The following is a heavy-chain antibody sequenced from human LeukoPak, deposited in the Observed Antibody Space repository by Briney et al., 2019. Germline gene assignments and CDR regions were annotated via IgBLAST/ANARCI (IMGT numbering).Heavy chain of an antibody. D-gene: IGHD6-6*01. Sequence: SETLSLTCAVYGGSFSGYYWSWIRQPPGKGLEWIGEINHSGSTNHNPSPKSRVTISVDTSKNQFSLKLSSVTAADTAVYYCAREKYSSSPSRRIVDIWGQGTMVTVSS. J-gene: IGHJ3*02. CDR1: GGSFSGYY. CDR3: AREKYSSSPSRRIVDI. CDR2: INHSGST. V-gene: IGHV4-34*01.